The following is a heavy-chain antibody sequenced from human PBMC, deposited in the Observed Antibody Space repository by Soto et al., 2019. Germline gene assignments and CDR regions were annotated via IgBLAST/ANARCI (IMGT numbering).Heavy chain of an antibody. J-gene: IGHJ1*01. CDR3: ARDVSEDGYLQL. CDR2: IYHSGGT. D-gene: IGHD2-2*03. Sequence: QVHLQESGPGLVKPSGTLSLTCAVSGGSISSSYWWNWVRQPPGKGLEWIGEIYHSGGTNYSPSLKSRVTISVDKSKNQFSLTLTSVTAADTAVYYCARDVSEDGYLQLWGQGTLVTVSS. V-gene: IGHV4-4*02. CDR1: GGSISSSYW.